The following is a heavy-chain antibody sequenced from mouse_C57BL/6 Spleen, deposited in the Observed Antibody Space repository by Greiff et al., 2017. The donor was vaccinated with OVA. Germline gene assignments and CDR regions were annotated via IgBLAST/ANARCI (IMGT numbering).Heavy chain of an antibody. CDR2: IYPGSGNT. D-gene: IGHD4-1*01. CDR1: GYSFTSYY. CDR3: ARGELLTGTRAMDY. J-gene: IGHJ4*01. Sequence: QVQLKQSGPELVKPGASVKISCKASGYSFTSYYIHWVKQRPGQGLEWIGWIYPGSGNTKYNEKFKGKATLTADTSSSTAYMQLSSLTSEDSAVYYCARGELLTGTRAMDYWGQGTSVTVSS. V-gene: IGHV1-66*01.